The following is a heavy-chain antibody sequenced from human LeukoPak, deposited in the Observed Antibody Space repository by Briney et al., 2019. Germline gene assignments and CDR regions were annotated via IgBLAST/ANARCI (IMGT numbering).Heavy chain of an antibody. J-gene: IGHJ3*02. CDR2: INPNTGVT. Sequence: ASVKVSCKASGYTFTSCDINWVRQAPGQGLEWMGRINPNTGVTNFAQRFQGRVTMTRDTSISTAYLELNRLTSDDMAVYYCARQLSPYAFDIWGQGTVVTVSS. V-gene: IGHV1-2*06. CDR1: GYTFTSCD. CDR3: ARQLSPYAFDI. D-gene: IGHD5-18*01.